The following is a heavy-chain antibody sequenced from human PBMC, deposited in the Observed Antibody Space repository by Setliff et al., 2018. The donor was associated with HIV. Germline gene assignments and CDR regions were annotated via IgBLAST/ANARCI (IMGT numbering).Heavy chain of an antibody. Sequence: ASVKVSCKASGYTFSSYYMHWVRQAPGQGLEWMGIINPSGGSTAYPQKFQGRVTMTRDTSISTAYMELSSLRSEDTAVYYCARDEGAVAGLVWYAFDYWGQGTLVTVSS. CDR1: GYTFSSYY. D-gene: IGHD6-19*01. V-gene: IGHV1-46*01. CDR3: ARDEGAVAGLVWYAFDY. J-gene: IGHJ4*02. CDR2: INPSGGST.